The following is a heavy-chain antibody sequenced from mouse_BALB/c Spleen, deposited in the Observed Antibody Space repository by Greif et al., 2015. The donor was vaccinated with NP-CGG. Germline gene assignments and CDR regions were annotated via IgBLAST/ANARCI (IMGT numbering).Heavy chain of an antibody. D-gene: IGHD2-2*01. Sequence: EVQRVESGGGLVQPGGSLRLSCATSGFTFTDYYMSWVRQPPGKALEWLGFIRNKANGYTTEYSASVKGRFTISRDNSQSILYLQMNTLRAEDSATYYCARDSRLRGAMDYWGQGTSVTVSS. J-gene: IGHJ4*01. V-gene: IGHV7-3*02. CDR3: ARDSRLRGAMDY. CDR2: IRNKANGYTT. CDR1: GFTFTDYY.